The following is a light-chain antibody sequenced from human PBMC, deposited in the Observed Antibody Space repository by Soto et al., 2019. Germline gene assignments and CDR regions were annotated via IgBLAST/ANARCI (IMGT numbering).Light chain of an antibody. CDR2: GAS. CDR1: QSVSSN. CDR3: QQYNNWPPWT. J-gene: IGKJ1*01. Sequence: EIVMTQSPATLSVSPGERATLSCRASQSVSSNLAWYQQNPGQAPRLLIYGASTRATGIPARFSGSGSGTEFTLTISSLQSEDFAVYYCQQYNNWPPWTFGQGTKVELK. V-gene: IGKV3-15*01.